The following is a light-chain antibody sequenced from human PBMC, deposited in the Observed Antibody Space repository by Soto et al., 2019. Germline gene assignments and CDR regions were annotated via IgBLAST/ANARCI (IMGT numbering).Light chain of an antibody. CDR1: QDVSNY. CDR3: QQNEDFPLT. CDR2: DAS. Sequence: DIDMTQSPSSLSSSVRHRDTISCQASQDVSNYLKWYQQKTGKAPKLLIYDASSLESGVSSRFSGSGSGTHSTFTISSLQADYVVNYDWQQNEDFPLTFGQGTRLDIK. J-gene: IGKJ5*01. V-gene: IGKV1-33*01.